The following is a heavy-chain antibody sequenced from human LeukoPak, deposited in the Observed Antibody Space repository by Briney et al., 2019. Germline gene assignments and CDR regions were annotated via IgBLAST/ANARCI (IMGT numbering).Heavy chain of an antibody. CDR3: ARDRSGYPTGALDY. J-gene: IGHJ4*02. CDR2: IWYDGSNK. D-gene: IGHD5-12*01. Sequence: GGSLRLSCAASGFTFSSYGMHWVLQAPGKGLEWVAVIWYDGSNKYYADSVKGRFTISRDNSKNTLYLQMNSLRAEDTAVYYCARDRSGYPTGALDYWGQGTLVTVSS. CDR1: GFTFSSYG. V-gene: IGHV3-33*01.